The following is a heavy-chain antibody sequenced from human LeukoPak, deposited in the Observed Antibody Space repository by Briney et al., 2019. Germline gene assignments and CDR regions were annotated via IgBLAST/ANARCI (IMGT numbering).Heavy chain of an antibody. Sequence: GASVKVSCKASGYSLPTYDINWVRQAPGQGLEWLGWISVNSGSTKNAQNIQGRVTLTTDTSTNTAYMELRSLRSDDTAVYYCARGKKYTGLDFWGLGTLVTVSS. CDR2: ISVNSGST. V-gene: IGHV1-18*01. D-gene: IGHD3/OR15-3a*01. CDR1: GYSLPTYD. CDR3: ARGKKYTGLDF. J-gene: IGHJ1*01.